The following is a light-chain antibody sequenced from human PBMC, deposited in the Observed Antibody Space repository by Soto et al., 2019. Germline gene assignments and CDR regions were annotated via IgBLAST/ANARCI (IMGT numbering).Light chain of an antibody. Sequence: QSALTQPRSVSGSPGQSVTISCTGTSSDVGVYNYDSWYQQHPGKAPQLVIYDVIKRPSGVPYRFSGSNSGNTASLTISGLQAEDEAYYYCCSYAGSSLWVFGGGTKVTVL. V-gene: IGLV2-11*01. CDR2: DVI. CDR1: SSDVGVYNY. J-gene: IGLJ3*02. CDR3: CSYAGSSLWV.